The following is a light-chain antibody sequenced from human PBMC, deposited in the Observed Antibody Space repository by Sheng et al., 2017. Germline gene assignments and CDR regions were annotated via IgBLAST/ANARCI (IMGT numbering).Light chain of an antibody. CDR2: ENN. CDR1: NSNIGNNY. V-gene: IGLV1-51*02. J-gene: IGLJ2*01. CDR3: GTWDSSLANAV. Sequence: QSVLTQPPSVSAAPGQKITISCSGSNSNIGNNYVSWYQQLPGTAPKLLIYENNKRASGIPDRFSGSKSGTSATLGITGLRTGDEADYYCGTWDSSLANAVLGGWTKLTVL.